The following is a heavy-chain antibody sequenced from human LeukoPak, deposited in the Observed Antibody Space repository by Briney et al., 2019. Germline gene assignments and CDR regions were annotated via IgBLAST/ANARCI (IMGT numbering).Heavy chain of an antibody. CDR2: ISYDGSNE. D-gene: IGHD1-26*01. CDR3: ATGSPAFDY. CDR1: GFTFSSYA. J-gene: IGHJ4*02. Sequence: SGGSLRLSCAASGFTFSSYAMYWVRQAPGKGLEWVAVISYDGSNEDYADSVKGRFTISRDNSKNTLYLQVNSLRAEDTAVYYCATGSPAFDYWGQGTLVTVSS. V-gene: IGHV3-30-3*01.